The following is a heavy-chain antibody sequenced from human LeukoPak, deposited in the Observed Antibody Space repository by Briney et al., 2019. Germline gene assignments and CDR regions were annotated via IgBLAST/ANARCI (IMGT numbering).Heavy chain of an antibody. J-gene: IGHJ4*02. D-gene: IGHD4-23*01. CDR3: ARDRSVVRDFDY. V-gene: IGHV1-2*02. Sequence: ASVKVSCKASGYTFTGYYMHWVRQAPGQGLEWMGWINPNSGGTNYAQKFQGRVTMTRDASISTAYMELSRLRSDDTAVYYCARDRSVVRDFDYWGQGTLVTVSS. CDR2: INPNSGGT. CDR1: GYTFTGYY.